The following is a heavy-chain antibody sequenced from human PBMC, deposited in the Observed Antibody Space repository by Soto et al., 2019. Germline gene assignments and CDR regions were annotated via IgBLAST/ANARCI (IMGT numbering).Heavy chain of an antibody. J-gene: IGHJ4*02. Sequence: SVKVSCKASGGTFSSYAISWVRQAPGQGLEWMGGIIPIFGTANYAQKFQGRVTITADESTSTAYMELSSLRSEDTAVYYCARVGKYYYESSGSHFDYLGERTLVTVCS. D-gene: IGHD3-22*01. CDR3: ARVGKYYYESSGSHFDY. CDR2: IIPIFGTA. V-gene: IGHV1-69*13. CDR1: GGTFSSYA.